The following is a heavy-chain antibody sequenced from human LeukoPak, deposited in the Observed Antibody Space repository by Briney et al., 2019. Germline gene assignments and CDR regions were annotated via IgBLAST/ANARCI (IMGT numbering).Heavy chain of an antibody. CDR2: TNAGNGNT. V-gene: IGHV1-3*02. Sequence: GASVKVSCKASGYTFTSYAMHWVRQAPGQRLEWMGWTNAGNGNTKYSQEFQGRVTITRDTSASTAYMELSSLRSEDMAVYYCARVVKYRSGPLTDLLPYYFDYWGQGTLVTVSS. CDR3: ARVVKYRSGPLTDLLPYYFDY. D-gene: IGHD6-19*01. CDR1: GYTFTSYA. J-gene: IGHJ4*02.